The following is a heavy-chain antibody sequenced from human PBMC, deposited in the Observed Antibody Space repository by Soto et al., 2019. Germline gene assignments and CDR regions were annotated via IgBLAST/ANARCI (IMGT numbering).Heavy chain of an antibody. J-gene: IGHJ4*02. V-gene: IGHV4-59*01. CDR1: GGSIYSYY. Sequence: QVQLQESGPGLVKPSETLSLTCSVSGGSIYSYYCTWIRQAPGKGLEWIGYIYNTDTGSTNYNPSLKSRVTISRDMSKNQFSLKLTSVTAADTAVYYCVRGSHLDHWGQGALVTVSS. CDR2: IYNTDTGST. CDR3: VRGSHLDH.